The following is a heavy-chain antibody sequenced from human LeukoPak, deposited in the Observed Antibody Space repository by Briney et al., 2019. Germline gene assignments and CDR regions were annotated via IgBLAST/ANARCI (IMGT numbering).Heavy chain of an antibody. D-gene: IGHD3-22*01. V-gene: IGHV3-11*01. J-gene: IGHJ4*02. CDR3: AKDYDSSEGVLDY. CDR2: ISSSGSTI. CDR1: GFTFSDYY. Sequence: GGSLRLSCAASGFTFSDYYMSWIRQAPGKGLEWVSYISSSGSTIYYADSVKGRFTISRDNAKNSLYLQMNSLRAEDTAVYYCAKDYDSSEGVLDYWGQGTLVTVSS.